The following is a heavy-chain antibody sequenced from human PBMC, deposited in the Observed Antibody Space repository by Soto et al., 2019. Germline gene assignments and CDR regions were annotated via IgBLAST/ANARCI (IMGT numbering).Heavy chain of an antibody. V-gene: IGHV4-34*01. CDR1: GGSFRGYY. CDR2: INHSGST. CDR3: ETSILTGLGAFDI. Sequence: SETMSLTYAVYGGSFRGYYWSCIRQTPGKGLEWIGEINHSGSTNYNPSLKSRVTISVDTSKNHFSLKLSSGTAADTAVYYCETSILTGLGAFDISGQGTMVT. J-gene: IGHJ3*02. D-gene: IGHD3-9*01.